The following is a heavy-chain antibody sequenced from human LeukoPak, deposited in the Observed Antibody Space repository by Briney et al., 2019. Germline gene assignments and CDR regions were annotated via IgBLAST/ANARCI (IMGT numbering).Heavy chain of an antibody. J-gene: IGHJ6*02. Sequence: ASVKVSCKASGYTFTNYYMHWVRQAPGQGLEWMGIINPSGGSTSYAQKFQGRVTMTRDTSTSTVYMELSSLRSEDAAVYYCAREIGMGAFDYYYYGMDVWGQGTTVTVSS. CDR2: INPSGGST. CDR3: AREIGMGAFDYYYYGMDV. V-gene: IGHV1-46*01. D-gene: IGHD3-16*01. CDR1: GYTFTNYY.